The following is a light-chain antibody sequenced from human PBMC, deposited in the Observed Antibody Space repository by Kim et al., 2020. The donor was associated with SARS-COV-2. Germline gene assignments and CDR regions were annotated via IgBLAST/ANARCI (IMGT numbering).Light chain of an antibody. CDR3: QQYGMSLSLT. V-gene: IGKV3-20*01. J-gene: IGKJ4*01. CDR1: QSVSSSY. Sequence: EIVLTQSPGTLSLSPGERATLSCRASQSVSSSYLAWYQQKPGQAPRLLIYGASTRATGIPDRFSGSGSGTDFTLTISRLEPEDFAVDYCQQYGMSLSLTFGGGTKLEI. CDR2: GAS.